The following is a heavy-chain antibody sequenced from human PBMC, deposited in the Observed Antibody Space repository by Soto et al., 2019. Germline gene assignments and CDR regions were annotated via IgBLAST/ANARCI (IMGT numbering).Heavy chain of an antibody. D-gene: IGHD3-3*01. CDR2: INAGNGNT. CDR1: GYTFTSYA. CDR3: ARDHYDFWSGYQRIFDY. Sequence: QVQLVQSGAEVKKPGASVKVSCKASGYTFTSYAMHWVRQAPGQRLEWMGWINAGNGNTKYSQKFQGRVTITRDTSASTAYMELSSLRSEDTAVYYCARDHYDFWSGYQRIFDYWGQGTLVTVSS. V-gene: IGHV1-3*01. J-gene: IGHJ4*02.